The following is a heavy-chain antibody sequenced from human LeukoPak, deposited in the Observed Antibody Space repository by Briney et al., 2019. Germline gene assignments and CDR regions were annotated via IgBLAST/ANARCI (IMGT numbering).Heavy chain of an antibody. Sequence: SETLSLTCAVYGGSFSGYYWSWIRQPPGKGLEWIGEINHSGSTNYNPSFKSRITISVDTSRNQFSLQLSSVTAADTAVYYCARIHRYCSGGACYVLDNWGQGTLVAVPS. CDR2: INHSGST. J-gene: IGHJ4*02. D-gene: IGHD2-15*01. V-gene: IGHV4-34*01. CDR3: ARIHRYCSGGACYVLDN. CDR1: GGSFSGYY.